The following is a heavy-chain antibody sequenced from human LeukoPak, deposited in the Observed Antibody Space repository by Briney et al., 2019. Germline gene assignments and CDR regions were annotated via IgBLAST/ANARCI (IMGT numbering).Heavy chain of an antibody. CDR1: GYTFTSYY. V-gene: IGHV1-46*01. CDR3: ASYVSHGLARYFRV. CDR2: INPSGGST. J-gene: IGHJ4*02. Sequence: ASVKVSCKASGYTFTSYYMHWVRQAPGQGLEWMGIINPSGGSTSYAQKFQGRVTMTRDTSISTAYMELSRLRSDDTAVYYCASYVSHGLARYFRVWGQGTLVTVSS. D-gene: IGHD3-9*01.